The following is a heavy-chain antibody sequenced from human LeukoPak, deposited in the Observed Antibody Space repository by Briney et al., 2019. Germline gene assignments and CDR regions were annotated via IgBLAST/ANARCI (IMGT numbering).Heavy chain of an antibody. Sequence: GASVKVSCKVSGYTFTGYYMHWVRQAPGQGLEWMGWINPNSGGTNYAQKFQGRVTMTRDTSISTAYMELRRLRSDDTAVYYCARDAALWPEPDSRRDVSDYWGQGTLVTVSS. J-gene: IGHJ4*02. CDR2: INPNSGGT. V-gene: IGHV1-2*02. CDR3: ARDAALWPEPDSRRDVSDY. D-gene: IGHD5-24*01. CDR1: GYTFTGYY.